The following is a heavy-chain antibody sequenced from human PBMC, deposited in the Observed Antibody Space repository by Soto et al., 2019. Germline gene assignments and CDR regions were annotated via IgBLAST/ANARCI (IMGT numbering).Heavy chain of an antibody. J-gene: IGHJ2*01. D-gene: IGHD2-2*01. CDR1: GYTFTDYY. CDR2: INPDSGGT. V-gene: IGHV1-2*02. CDR3: AIRTGQLAIISEFDGDWFFEV. Sequence: QEQLVQSGAEVKKPGASLKVSCKASGYTFTDYYIHWVRQAPGQGLEWVGWINPDSGGTNLAQRFQGRVTMPSATSINTAYIELSSLRSDDTAVYYCAIRTGQLAIISEFDGDWFFEVWGRGTLVTVSS.